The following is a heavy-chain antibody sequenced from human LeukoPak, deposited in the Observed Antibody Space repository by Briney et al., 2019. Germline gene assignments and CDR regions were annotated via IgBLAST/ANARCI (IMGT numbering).Heavy chain of an antibody. CDR3: ARAVEDIVATPYFDY. CDR1: GGSISSYY. Sequence: SETLSLTCTVSGGSISSYYWSWIRQPPGKRLEWIGYIYYSGSTNYNPSLKSRVTISVDTSKNQFSLKLSSVTAADTAVYYCARAVEDIVATPYFDYWGQGTLVTVSS. D-gene: IGHD5-12*01. V-gene: IGHV4-59*01. CDR2: IYYSGST. J-gene: IGHJ4*02.